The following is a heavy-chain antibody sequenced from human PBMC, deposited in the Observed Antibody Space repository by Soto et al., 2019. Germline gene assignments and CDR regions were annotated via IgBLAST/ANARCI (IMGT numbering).Heavy chain of an antibody. Sequence: ASVKVSCKASGYAFTRYDINWVRQATGQGLEWMGWMNPNSGNTGYAQKFRGRVTMTRDSSISTAYMEVSSLRFEDTAVYYCARAVNADAFDIWGQGTMVTVSS. J-gene: IGHJ3*02. CDR3: ARAVNADAFDI. D-gene: IGHD3-10*01. CDR2: MNPNSGNT. V-gene: IGHV1-8*01. CDR1: GYAFTRYD.